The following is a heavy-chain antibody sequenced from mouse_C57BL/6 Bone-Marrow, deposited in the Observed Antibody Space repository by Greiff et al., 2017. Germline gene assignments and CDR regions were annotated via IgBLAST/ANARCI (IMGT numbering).Heavy chain of an antibody. CDR3: ARKGLLGAMDY. D-gene: IGHD1-1*01. Sequence: EVKLMESGGGLVKPGGSLKLSCAASGFTFSSYTMSWVRQTPEKRLAWVATISGGGGNTYYPDSVKGRFTISRDNAKNTLYLQMSSLRSEDTALYYCARKGLLGAMDYWGQGTSVTVSS. CDR1: GFTFSSYT. V-gene: IGHV5-9*01. J-gene: IGHJ4*01. CDR2: ISGGGGNT.